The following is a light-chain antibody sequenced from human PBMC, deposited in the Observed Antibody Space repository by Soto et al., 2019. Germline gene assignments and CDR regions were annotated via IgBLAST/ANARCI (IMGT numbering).Light chain of an antibody. CDR1: SSNIGSNT. J-gene: IGLJ1*01. Sequence: QSVLTQPPSASGTSGQRVTITCSGSSSNIGSNTVNWYQQLPGTAPKLLNYSNNQRPSGVPDRFSGSKSGTSASLAISGLQSEDEADYYCAAWDDSLNGYVFGTGTKVTVL. CDR2: SNN. CDR3: AAWDDSLNGYV. V-gene: IGLV1-44*01.